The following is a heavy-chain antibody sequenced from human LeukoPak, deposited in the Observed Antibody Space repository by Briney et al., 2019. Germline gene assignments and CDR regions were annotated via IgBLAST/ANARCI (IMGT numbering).Heavy chain of an antibody. CDR1: GFTFTSYQ. CDR2: ISSSSSYT. Sequence: GGSLRLSCAASGFTFTSYQMSWVRQAPGKGLEWVSYISSSSSYTNYADSVKGRFTISRDNAKNSLFLQMNSLRAEDTAVYYCARSRDAYNPSRADYWGQGTLVTVSS. J-gene: IGHJ4*02. V-gene: IGHV3-11*06. D-gene: IGHD5-24*01. CDR3: ARSRDAYNPSRADY.